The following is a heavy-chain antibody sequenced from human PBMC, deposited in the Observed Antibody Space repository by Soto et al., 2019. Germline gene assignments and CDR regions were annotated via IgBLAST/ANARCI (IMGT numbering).Heavy chain of an antibody. Sequence: EVQLVESGGGLVKPGGSLRLSCAASGFTFSSYSMNWVRQAPGKGLEWVSSISSSSSYIYCADSVKGRFTISRDNAKNSQYRQMNSLRAADTAVYYCARGGSDSSGYYADAEYFQHWGQGTLVTVSS. D-gene: IGHD3-22*01. CDR1: GFTFSSYS. CDR2: ISSSSSYI. CDR3: ARGGSDSSGYYADAEYFQH. J-gene: IGHJ1*01. V-gene: IGHV3-21*01.